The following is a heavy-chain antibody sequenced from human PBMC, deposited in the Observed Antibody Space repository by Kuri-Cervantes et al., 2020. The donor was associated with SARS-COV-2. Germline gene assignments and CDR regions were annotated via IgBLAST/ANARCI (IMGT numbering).Heavy chain of an antibody. CDR1: GFTFSSFT. V-gene: IGHV3-21*06. Sequence: GGSLRLSCVASGFTFSSFTMIWVRQSPGNGLEWVSSIGYGGHYMHYADSVEGRFTTSRDDAKNSLYLLMNGLRAEDTAVYYCARETLNWNYVLDYWDQGTLVTVSS. CDR3: ARETLNWNYVLDY. CDR2: IGYGGHYM. J-gene: IGHJ4*02. D-gene: IGHD1-7*01.